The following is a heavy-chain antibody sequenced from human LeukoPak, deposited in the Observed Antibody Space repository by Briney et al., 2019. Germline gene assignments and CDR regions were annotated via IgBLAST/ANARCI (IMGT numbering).Heavy chain of an antibody. CDR1: GYTFTSYG. J-gene: IGHJ4*02. CDR3: ARDQYYYGSGRGVVLSYFDY. Sequence: GASVKVSCKASGYTFTSYGISWVRQAPGQGLEWMGWIGAYNGNTNYAQKLQGRVTMTTDTSTSTAYMELRSLRSDDTAVYYCARDQYYYGSGRGVVLSYFDYWGQGTLVTVSS. V-gene: IGHV1-18*01. D-gene: IGHD3-10*01. CDR2: IGAYNGNT.